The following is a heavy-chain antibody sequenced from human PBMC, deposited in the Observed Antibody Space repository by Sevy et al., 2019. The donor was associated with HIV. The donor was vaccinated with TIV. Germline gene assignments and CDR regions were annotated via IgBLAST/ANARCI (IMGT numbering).Heavy chain of an antibody. D-gene: IGHD6-13*01. Sequence: SETLSLTCTVSGGSISSYYWSWIRQPPGKGLEWIGYIYYSGSTNYNPSLKSRVTISVDTSKNQFSLKLSSVTAADTAVYYCASQRIAAGGTIYYYYMDVWGKGTTVTVSS. CDR2: IYYSGST. CDR1: GGSISSYY. V-gene: IGHV4-59*08. CDR3: ASQRIAAGGTIYYYYMDV. J-gene: IGHJ6*03.